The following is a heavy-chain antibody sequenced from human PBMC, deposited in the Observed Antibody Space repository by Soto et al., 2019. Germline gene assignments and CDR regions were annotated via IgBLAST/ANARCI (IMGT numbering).Heavy chain of an antibody. V-gene: IGHV3-21*01. CDR3: VREYCAGGACDDAFDL. CDR1: GFTFSSYS. D-gene: IGHD2-21*01. Sequence: PGWSLRLSCAASGFTFSSYSMNLVRQAPGKGLEWVSSISSSSSYIYYADSVRGRFTISRDNAKNSLYLQMNSLRAEDTAVYFCVREYCAGGACDDAFDLWGQGTLVTVS. J-gene: IGHJ3*01. CDR2: ISSSSSYI.